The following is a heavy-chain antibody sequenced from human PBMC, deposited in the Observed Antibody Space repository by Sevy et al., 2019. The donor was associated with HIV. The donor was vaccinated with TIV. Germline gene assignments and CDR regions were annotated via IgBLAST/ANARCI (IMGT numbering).Heavy chain of an antibody. D-gene: IGHD3-10*01. CDR1: GYTFTSYG. V-gene: IGHV1-18*01. J-gene: IGHJ5*01. Sequence: ASVKVSCKASGYTFTSYGISWVRQAPGQGLEWMGWISAYNGNTNYAQKLQGRVTMTTDTSTSTAYMDLRSLRFEDTAGYYGARADLRITMVRGVIPPHWFDYWGQGTLVTVSS. CDR3: ARADLRITMVRGVIPPHWFDY. CDR2: ISAYNGNT.